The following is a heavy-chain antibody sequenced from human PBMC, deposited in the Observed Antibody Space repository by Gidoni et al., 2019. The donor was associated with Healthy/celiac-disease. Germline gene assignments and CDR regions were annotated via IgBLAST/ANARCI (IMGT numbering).Heavy chain of an antibody. J-gene: IGHJ4*02. V-gene: IGHV3-30*18. D-gene: IGHD4-17*01. CDR1: GFTFSSYG. Sequence: QVQLVESGGGVVQPGRSLRRSCADSGFTFSSYGMHWVRQAPGKGLGWVAVISYDGSNKYYADSVKGRFTISRDNSKNTLYLQMNSLRAEDTAVYYCANDGDQFFDYWGQGTLVTVSS. CDR2: ISYDGSNK. CDR3: ANDGDQFFDY.